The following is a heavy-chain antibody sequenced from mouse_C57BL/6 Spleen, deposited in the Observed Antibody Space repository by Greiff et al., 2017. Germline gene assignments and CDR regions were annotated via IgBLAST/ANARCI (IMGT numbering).Heavy chain of an antibody. V-gene: IGHV1-82*01. Sequence: QVQLKESGPELVKPGASVKISCKASGYAFSSSWMNWVKQRPGKGLEWIGRIYPGDGDTNYNGQFKGKATLTADKSSSTAYMQLSSLTSEDSAVYFCAVQLGRKGYYFDYWGQGTTLTVSS. CDR1: GYAFSSSW. J-gene: IGHJ2*01. CDR2: IYPGDGDT. CDR3: AVQLGRKGYYFDY. D-gene: IGHD4-1*02.